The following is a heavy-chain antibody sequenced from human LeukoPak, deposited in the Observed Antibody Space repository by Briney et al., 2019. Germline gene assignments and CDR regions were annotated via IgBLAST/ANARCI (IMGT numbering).Heavy chain of an antibody. J-gene: IGHJ4*02. CDR3: ARDSNRYGSGSYFLLDY. D-gene: IGHD3-10*01. CDR2: IYYSGST. V-gene: IGHV4-39*07. Sequence: SETLSLTCTVSGGSISSSSYYWGWIRQPPGKGLEWIGSIYYSGSTYYNPSLKSRVTISVDTSKNQFSLRLRSVTAADTAFYYCARDSNRYGSGSYFLLDYWGQGILVTVSS. CDR1: GGSISSSSYY.